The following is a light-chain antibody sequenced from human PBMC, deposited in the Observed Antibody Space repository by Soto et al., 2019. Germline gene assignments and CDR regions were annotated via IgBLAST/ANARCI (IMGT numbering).Light chain of an antibody. Sequence: DIQMTQSPSSLSASVGDRVTITCQASQDITSYLNWYQHKPGKAPKLLIYDASILEAGVPSRFSGSGSGTDFTSTISGLQPEDVATYYCQHCDYLPIFGPGTTVDFK. V-gene: IGKV1-33*01. CDR2: DAS. J-gene: IGKJ3*01. CDR1: QDITSY. CDR3: QHCDYLPI.